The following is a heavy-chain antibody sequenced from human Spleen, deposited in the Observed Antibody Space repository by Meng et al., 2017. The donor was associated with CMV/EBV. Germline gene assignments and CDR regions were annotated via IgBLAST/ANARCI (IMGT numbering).Heavy chain of an antibody. CDR3: ASLIAGGSGRGY. V-gene: IGHV4-61*01. Sequence: LTCTVSGGPVISGSYHWNWIRQPPGKGLEWIGQTGSTNYDPSLKSRVTISVDTSKNQFSLKLSSVTAADTAVYYCASLIAGGSGRGYWGQGTLVTVSS. J-gene: IGHJ4*02. D-gene: IGHD1-26*01. CDR1: GGPVISGSYH. CDR2: TGST.